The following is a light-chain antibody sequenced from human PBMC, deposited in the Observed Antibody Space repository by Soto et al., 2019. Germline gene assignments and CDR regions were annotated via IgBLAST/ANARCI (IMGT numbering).Light chain of an antibody. Sequence: EIVLTQSPATLSLSPGERATLSCRASQSINNYLAWYQQKPGQAPRLLIYDASNRATGIPARFSGSGSGTDFTLTISSLEPEDFVVYYCQQRRDWPLTFGGGTKVEIK. J-gene: IGKJ4*01. V-gene: IGKV3-11*01. CDR2: DAS. CDR1: QSINNY. CDR3: QQRRDWPLT.